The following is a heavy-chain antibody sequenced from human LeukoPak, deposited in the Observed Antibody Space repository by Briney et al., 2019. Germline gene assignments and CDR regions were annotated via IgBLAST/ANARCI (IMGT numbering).Heavy chain of an antibody. J-gene: IGHJ4*02. D-gene: IGHD4-17*01. CDR1: GFTFSSYA. CDR2: ISGSGGST. CDR3: AKHDYGNSVFGY. V-gene: IGHV3-23*01. Sequence: GGSLRLSCAASGFTFSSYAMSWVRQAPGKGLEWVSAISGSGGSTYYADSVKGRFTISRDSSKNTMYLQMNSLRAEDTALYYCAKHDYGNSVFGYWGQGTLVTVSS.